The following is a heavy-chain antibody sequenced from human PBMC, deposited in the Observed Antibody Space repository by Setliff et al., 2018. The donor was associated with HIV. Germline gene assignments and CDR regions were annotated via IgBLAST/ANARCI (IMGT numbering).Heavy chain of an antibody. D-gene: IGHD1-26*01. CDR1: GLTFSNYW. CDR3: ARDSGTTLEATRPGY. Sequence: GGSLRLSCAASGLTFSNYWISWVRQAPGKGLEWVANINQDGSAKYYVDSVKGRFTISRDNAKNSLYLQMNSLRAEDTAVYYCARDSGTTLEATRPGYWGQGTLVTVSS. J-gene: IGHJ4*02. CDR2: INQDGSAK. V-gene: IGHV3-7*01.